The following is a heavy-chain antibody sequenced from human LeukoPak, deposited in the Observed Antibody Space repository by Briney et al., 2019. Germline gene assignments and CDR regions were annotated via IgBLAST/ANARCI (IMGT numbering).Heavy chain of an antibody. CDR3: AREVADYGGYYYYHHMDV. Sequence: PSETLSLTCTVSGGSISSGSYYWSWIRQPAGKGLEWIGRIYTSGSNNYNPSLKSRVTMSVDTSKNQFSLKLSSVTAADTAMYYCAREVADYGGYYYYHHMDVWGKGTTVTISS. J-gene: IGHJ6*03. CDR1: GGSISSGSYY. D-gene: IGHD4-23*01. CDR2: IYTSGSN. V-gene: IGHV4-61*02.